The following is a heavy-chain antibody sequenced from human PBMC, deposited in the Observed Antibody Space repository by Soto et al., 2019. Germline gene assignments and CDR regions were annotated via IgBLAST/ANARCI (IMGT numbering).Heavy chain of an antibody. J-gene: IGHJ6*02. CDR2: IIPIFGTA. CDR1: GGTFSSYA. CDR3: ASGYFDWQIYYYGMDV. D-gene: IGHD3-9*01. V-gene: IGHV1-69*13. Sequence: SVKVSCKASGGTFSSYAISWVRQAPGQGLEWMGGIIPIFGTANYAQKFQGRVTITADESTSTAYMELSSLRSEDTAVYYCASGYFDWQIYYYGMDVWGQGTTVTVS.